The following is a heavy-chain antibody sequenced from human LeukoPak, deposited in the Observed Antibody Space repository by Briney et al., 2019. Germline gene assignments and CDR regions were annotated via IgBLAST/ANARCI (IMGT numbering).Heavy chain of an antibody. V-gene: IGHV3-7*05. D-gene: IGHD2-8*02. Sequence: GGSLRLSCAASGFTFSSYWMSWVRQTPGKGLEWVASIKQDGSEKSYVDSVKGRFTISRDNAKNSLYLQMNSLRVEDTAVYYCASPGSGYWGQGTLVTVSS. CDR3: ASPGSGY. J-gene: IGHJ4*02. CDR1: GFTFSSYW. CDR2: IKQDGSEK.